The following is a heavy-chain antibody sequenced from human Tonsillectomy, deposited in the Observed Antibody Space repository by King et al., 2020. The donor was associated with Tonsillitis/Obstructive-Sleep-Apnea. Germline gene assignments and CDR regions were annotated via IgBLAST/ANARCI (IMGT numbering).Heavy chain of an antibody. V-gene: IGHV1-18*01. CDR2: ISPYTGNT. Sequence: VQLVESGAEVKKPGASVKVSCTASGYTFTSYGISWVRQAPGQGLEWMGWISPYTGNTNYAQKLQGRVSMTTDTSTRIAYMELRSLRSDDTAVYYCARDNDGGSGSYYGGMDVWGQGTTVTVSS. D-gene: IGHD1-26*01. CDR3: ARDNDGGSGSYYGGMDV. CDR1: GYTFTSYG. J-gene: IGHJ6*02.